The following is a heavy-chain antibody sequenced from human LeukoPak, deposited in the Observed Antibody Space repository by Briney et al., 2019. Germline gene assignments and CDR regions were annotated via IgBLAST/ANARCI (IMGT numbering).Heavy chain of an antibody. CDR2: IIPIFDSV. Sequence: GSSVNVSCKASGGTFSNYAISWVRQAPGQGLEWMGRIIPIFDSVNYAQKFQGRVTITADKSTSTAYMDLSSLRSEDTAVYYCARDSSGWYGGFFFDFWGQGTLVTVSS. CDR1: GGTFSNYA. D-gene: IGHD6-19*01. CDR3: ARDSSGWYGGFFFDF. J-gene: IGHJ4*02. V-gene: IGHV1-69*06.